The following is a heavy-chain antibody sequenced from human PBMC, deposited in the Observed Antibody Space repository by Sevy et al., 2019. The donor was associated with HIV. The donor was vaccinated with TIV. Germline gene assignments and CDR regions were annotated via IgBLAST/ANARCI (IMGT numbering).Heavy chain of an antibody. CDR1: GFTFSSYS. CDR2: ISSSSSYI. V-gene: IGHV3-21*01. J-gene: IGHJ3*02. D-gene: IGHD1-20*01. Sequence: GGSLRLSCAASGFTFSSYSMNWVRQAPGKGLEWVSSISSSSSYIYYADSVKGRFTISRDNAKNSLYLQMNSLRAEDTAVYYCANIGGITGTHGAFDIWGQGTMVTVSS. CDR3: ANIGGITGTHGAFDI.